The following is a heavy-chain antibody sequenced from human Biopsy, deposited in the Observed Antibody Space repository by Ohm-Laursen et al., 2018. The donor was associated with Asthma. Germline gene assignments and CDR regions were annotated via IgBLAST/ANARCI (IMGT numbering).Heavy chain of an antibody. D-gene: IGHD3-22*01. CDR2: ISASGVRT. J-gene: IGHJ5*02. V-gene: IGHV3-23*01. CDR1: GFAFNNSS. CDR3: AKITTDRQKANNWFDP. Sequence: SLRLSCAASGFAFNNSSMTWVRQAPGKGLEWGSSISASGVRTFYADSVKGRFTVSRDSSRNTLYLQLSTLRVEDTAVYFCAKITTDRQKANNWFDPWGQGTLVTVSS.